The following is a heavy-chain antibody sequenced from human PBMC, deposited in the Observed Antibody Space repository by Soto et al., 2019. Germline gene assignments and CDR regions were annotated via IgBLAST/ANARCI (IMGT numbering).Heavy chain of an antibody. CDR1: GHTFTNYW. CDR2: IYPGDSDT. Sequence: SGESLKISCKGSGHTFTNYWIGWVRQMPGKGLEWMGIIYPGDSDTKYNPSFQGQVTISADKSITTTYLQWSSLKASDTAIYYCAASIFYYGMDVWGQGTTVTVSS. J-gene: IGHJ6*02. CDR3: AASIFYYGMDV. V-gene: IGHV5-51*01.